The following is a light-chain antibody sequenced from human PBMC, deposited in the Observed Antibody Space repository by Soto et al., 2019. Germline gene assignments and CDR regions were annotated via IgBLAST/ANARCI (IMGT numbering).Light chain of an antibody. Sequence: DIVMTQTPLSLSVTPGQPASISCKSSQSLLHSDGRTYLYWYLQKPGQPPKVLIYWASARESGVPDRFSGSGSGTDFTLTIDNLQAEDVAAYYCQQYYSTPYTFGQGTKVDIK. J-gene: IGKJ2*01. CDR2: WAS. V-gene: IGKV2D-29*01. CDR3: QQYYSTPYT. CDR1: QSLLHSDGRTY.